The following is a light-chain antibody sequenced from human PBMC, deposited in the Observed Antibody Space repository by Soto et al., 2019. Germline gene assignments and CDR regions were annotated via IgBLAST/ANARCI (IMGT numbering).Light chain of an antibody. CDR3: QQYADSVWT. CDR1: QSVNSNY. Sequence: EIVLTQSPGTLSLSPGERVTLSCRASQSVNSNYLAWYQQKPGQSPRLFIHDASSRAAGIPDRFSGSGSATAFTLTISRLEPEDFAVYYCQQYADSVWTFGQGTTVEIK. V-gene: IGKV3-20*01. J-gene: IGKJ1*01. CDR2: DAS.